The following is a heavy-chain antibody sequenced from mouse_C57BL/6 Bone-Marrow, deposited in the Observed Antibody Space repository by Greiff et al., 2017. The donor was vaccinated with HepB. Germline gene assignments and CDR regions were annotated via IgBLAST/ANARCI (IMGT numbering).Heavy chain of an antibody. D-gene: IGHD1-1*01. V-gene: IGHV3-6*01. CDR1: GYSITSGYY. CDR2: ISYDGSN. Sequence: EVKVEESGPGLVKPSQSLSLTCSVTGYSITSGYYWNWIRQFPGNKLEWMGYISYDGSNNYNPSLKNRISITRDTSKNQFFLKLNSVTTEDTATYYCARDSIIYYYGSPFYYAMDYWGQGTSVTVSS. CDR3: ARDSIIYYYGSPFYYAMDY. J-gene: IGHJ4*01.